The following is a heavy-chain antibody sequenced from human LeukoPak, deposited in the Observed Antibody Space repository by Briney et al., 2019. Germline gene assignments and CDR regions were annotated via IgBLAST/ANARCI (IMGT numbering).Heavy chain of an antibody. CDR3: ARDSPGRVFDL. CDR2: ISYDGSKI. J-gene: IGHJ5*02. V-gene: IGHV3-30-3*01. Sequence: GGSLRLSCAASEFTFSIYAMNWVRQAPGKGLEWVTFISYDGSKIFYADSVQGRFTVSRDNSKNTLYLQMSSLRVEDTAVYFCARDSPGRVFDLWGQGTLVTSPQ. D-gene: IGHD2-15*01. CDR1: EFTFSIYA.